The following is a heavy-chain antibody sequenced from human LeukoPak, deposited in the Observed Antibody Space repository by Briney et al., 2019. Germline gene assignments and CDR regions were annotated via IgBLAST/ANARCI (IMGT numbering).Heavy chain of an antibody. CDR2: IRYDGGNK. Sequence: GGSLRLSCAASGFTFSSYGMHWVRQAPGKGLEWVAFIRYDGGNKYYADSVKGRFTISRDNSKNTLYLQMNSLRAEDTDVYYCAKSGGIAAREVHFDYWGQGTLVTVSS. D-gene: IGHD6-6*01. V-gene: IGHV3-30*02. CDR1: GFTFSSYG. J-gene: IGHJ4*02. CDR3: AKSGGIAAREVHFDY.